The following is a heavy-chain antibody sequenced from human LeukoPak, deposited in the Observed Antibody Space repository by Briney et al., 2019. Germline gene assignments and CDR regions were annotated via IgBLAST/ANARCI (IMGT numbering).Heavy chain of an antibody. J-gene: IGHJ4*02. CDR2: MSYDGSNK. CDR3: ARDLVSSSNFGRFDY. D-gene: IGHD6-6*01. Sequence: PGGSLRLSCAASGFTFSSYAMHWVRQAPGKGLEWVAAMSYDGSNKYYADSVKGRFTISRDNSKNTLYLQMNSLRAEDTAVYYCARDLVSSSNFGRFDYWGQGTLVTVSS. V-gene: IGHV3-30*01. CDR1: GFTFSSYA.